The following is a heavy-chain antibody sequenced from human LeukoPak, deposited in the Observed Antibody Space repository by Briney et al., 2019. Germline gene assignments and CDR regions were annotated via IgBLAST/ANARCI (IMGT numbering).Heavy chain of an antibody. V-gene: IGHV2-5*02. Sequence: SGPTLVNPTQILTLTCTFSGFSLSTSEVGVGWIRQPPGKALEWLALIYWDGDKRYSPSLKSRLTITKDTSKNHVVLTITNMDPVDTATYYCAHRRSGSDLKYWGQGILVTVSS. CDR1: GFSLSTSEVG. CDR3: AHRRSGSDLKY. J-gene: IGHJ4*02. D-gene: IGHD1-26*01. CDR2: IYWDGDK.